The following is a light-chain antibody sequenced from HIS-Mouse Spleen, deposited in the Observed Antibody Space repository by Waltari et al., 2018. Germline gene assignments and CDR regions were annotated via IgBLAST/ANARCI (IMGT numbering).Light chain of an antibody. CDR3: QTWRTGIHV. V-gene: IGLV4-69*01. Sequence: QLVLTQSPTASSTRGALVKPTCTLSSGHSSDAIPWRIQQPEKGTRYLMKPNSDGSHSKGDGIPDRFSGSSSGAERYLTISSLQSEDEADYYCQTWRTGIHVFGTGTKVTVL. J-gene: IGLJ1*01. CDR2: PNSDGSH. CDR1: SGHSSDA.